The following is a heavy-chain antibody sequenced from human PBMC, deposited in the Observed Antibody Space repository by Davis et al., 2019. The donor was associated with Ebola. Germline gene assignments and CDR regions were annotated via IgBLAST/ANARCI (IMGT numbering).Heavy chain of an antibody. Sequence: KVSCKGSGYSFTSYWISWVRQMPGKGLEWMGRIDPSDSYTNYSPSFQGQVTISADKSTSTAYLQWSSLKASDTAMYYCAGSSYYYYGMDVWGQGTTVTVSS. CDR1: GYSFTSYW. D-gene: IGHD6-6*01. V-gene: IGHV5-10-1*04. CDR3: AGSSYYYYGMDV. CDR2: IDPSDSYT. J-gene: IGHJ6*02.